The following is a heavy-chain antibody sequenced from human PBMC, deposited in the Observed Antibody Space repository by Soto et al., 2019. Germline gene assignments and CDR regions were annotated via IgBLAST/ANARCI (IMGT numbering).Heavy chain of an antibody. J-gene: IGHJ4*02. CDR3: AKDREGSGWSDYFDY. CDR2: ISGSGGST. D-gene: IGHD6-19*01. CDR1: GFTFSSYA. Sequence: EVQLLESGGGLVKPGGSLRLSCAASGFTFSSYAMSWVRQAPGKGLEWVSAISGSGGSTYYADSVKGRFTISRDNSKNTLYLQMNSLRAEDTAVYYCAKDREGSGWSDYFDYWGQGTLVTVSS. V-gene: IGHV3-23*01.